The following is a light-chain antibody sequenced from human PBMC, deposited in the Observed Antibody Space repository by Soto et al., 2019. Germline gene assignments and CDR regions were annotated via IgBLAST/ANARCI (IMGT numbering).Light chain of an antibody. CDR1: ISDVGGYNY. V-gene: IGLV2-8*01. CDR3: SSYAGSNNLV. Sequence: QSVLTQPPSASGSPGQSVTISCTGTISDVGGYNYVSWYQQHPGKAPKRMIYEVSKRPSGVPDRFSGSKSGNTASLTVSGLQAEDEADYYCSSYAGSNNLVFGGGTQLTVL. CDR2: EVS. J-gene: IGLJ2*01.